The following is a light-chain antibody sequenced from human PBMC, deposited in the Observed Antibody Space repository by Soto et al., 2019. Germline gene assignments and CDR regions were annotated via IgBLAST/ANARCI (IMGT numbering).Light chain of an antibody. CDR1: QSVSRK. Sequence: EILMTQSPATLSVSPGGRVTLSCRATQSVSRKLGWYQQKPGQAPRLLIYDASSRATGIPARSSGSGSGTEFTLPLSSLQSEDFAVYYCQQYNNWFPFTFGGGTKVEIK. CDR2: DAS. CDR3: QQYNNWFPFT. V-gene: IGKV3-15*01. J-gene: IGKJ4*01.